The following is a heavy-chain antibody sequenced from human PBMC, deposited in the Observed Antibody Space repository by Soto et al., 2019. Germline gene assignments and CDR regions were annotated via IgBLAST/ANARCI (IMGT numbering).Heavy chain of an antibody. CDR1: GGSFSSYA. D-gene: IGHD1-20*01. Sequence: SVKVSCKASGGSFSSYALSWVRQAPGQGLEWMGGIIPIFGTPNYAQKFQGRVTITADKSTSTAYMELSSLRSEDTAVYYCARDAGITGTTYEYWGQGTLVTVSS. CDR3: ARDAGITGTTYEY. V-gene: IGHV1-69*06. J-gene: IGHJ4*02. CDR2: IIPIFGTP.